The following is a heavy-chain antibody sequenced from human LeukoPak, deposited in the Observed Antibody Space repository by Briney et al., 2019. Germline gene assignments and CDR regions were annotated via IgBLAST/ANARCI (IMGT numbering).Heavy chain of an antibody. V-gene: IGHV2-70*04. J-gene: IGHJ5*02. D-gene: IGHD3-10*01. Sequence: SGPTLVNPTQTLTLTCTFSGFSLNNIVMRVSLIRQPPGKALEWLARIDWDDAKFYSTSLKTRLTISKDTSKNQVVLTMTNMDPVDTATYYCARLQGAAIGSKWLDPWGQGTLVTVSS. CDR1: GFSLNNIVMR. CDR2: IDWDDAK. CDR3: ARLQGAAIGSKWLDP.